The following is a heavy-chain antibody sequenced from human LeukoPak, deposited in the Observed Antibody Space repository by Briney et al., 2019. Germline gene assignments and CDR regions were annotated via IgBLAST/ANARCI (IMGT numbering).Heavy chain of an antibody. V-gene: IGHV3-23*01. D-gene: IGHD5-24*01. CDR1: GFIFRTYS. CDR2: ISNSGDAT. CDR3: AKDDAWLQFND. J-gene: IGHJ4*02. Sequence: GGTLTLSCVTSGFIFRTYSMTWVRQAPGKGPEWVSIISNSGDATFYADSVKGRFTISRGNSENTVYLHMSSLRAGDTALYFCAKDDAWLQFNDWGQGTLVTVSS.